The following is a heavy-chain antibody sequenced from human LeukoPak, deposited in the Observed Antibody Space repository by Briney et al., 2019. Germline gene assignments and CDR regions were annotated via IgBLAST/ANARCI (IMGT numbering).Heavy chain of an antibody. D-gene: IGHD6-19*01. CDR2: ISAYNGNT. CDR3: ARVGKSIAVAGTFDY. CDR1: GYTFTSYG. J-gene: IGHJ4*02. V-gene: IGHV1-18*01. Sequence: ASVKVSCKASGYTFTSYGISWVRQAPGQGLEWMGWISAYNGNTNYAQKLQGRVTMTTDTSTSTAYMELRSLRSDDTAVYYCARVGKSIAVAGTFDYWGQGTLVTVSS.